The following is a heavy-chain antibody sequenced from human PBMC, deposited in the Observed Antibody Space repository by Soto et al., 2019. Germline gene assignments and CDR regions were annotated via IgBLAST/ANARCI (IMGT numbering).Heavy chain of an antibody. J-gene: IGHJ5*02. CDR3: AKGGSSWTEWFYP. Sequence: QVQLVQSGAEVKKPGASVKVSCKASGYPLTAKYLHWVRQAPGQGLEWMGWINPSSGGTKEAQKFRGRVTMTRDTAISAAYMELSRLTSDDTAVYYWAKGGSSWTEWFYPCGQGTLVTVSS. CDR2: INPSSGGT. CDR1: GYPLTAKY. V-gene: IGHV1-2*02. D-gene: IGHD6-13*01.